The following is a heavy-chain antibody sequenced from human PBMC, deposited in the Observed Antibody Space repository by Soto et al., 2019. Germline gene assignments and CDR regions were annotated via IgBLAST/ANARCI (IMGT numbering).Heavy chain of an antibody. Sequence: SETLSLTCTVSGGSISSYYWSWIRQPPGKGLEWIGYIYYSGSTNYNPSLKSRVTISVDTSKNQFSLKLSSVTAADTAVYYCASSVVVAAFDYWGQRTLVTVSS. CDR1: GGSISSYY. V-gene: IGHV4-59*01. J-gene: IGHJ4*02. CDR2: IYYSGST. D-gene: IGHD2-15*01. CDR3: ASSVVVAAFDY.